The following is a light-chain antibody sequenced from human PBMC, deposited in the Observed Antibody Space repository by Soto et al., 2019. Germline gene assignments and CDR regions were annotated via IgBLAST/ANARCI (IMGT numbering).Light chain of an antibody. CDR1: QSISSY. CDR2: AAS. CDR3: HQCYGTAYT. J-gene: IGKJ2*01. V-gene: IGKV1-39*01. Sequence: DIQMTQSPSSLSASVGDRVTITCRASQSISSYLNWYQQKPGKAPKLLIYAASSLQSGVPPRFSGSGSVTDFARNISILQPDDLAPYYSHQCYGTAYTFGQAAKRAS.